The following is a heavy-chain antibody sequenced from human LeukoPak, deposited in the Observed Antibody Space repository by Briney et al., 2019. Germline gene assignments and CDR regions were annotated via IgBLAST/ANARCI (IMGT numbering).Heavy chain of an antibody. Sequence: GGSLRLSCTASGFTSGVYAMSWVRQAPGKGLEWVGFIRSKAYGGTTEYAASVKGRFTISRDDSKSIAYLQMNSLKTEDTAVYYCTRELVRGVIPDWYFDLWGRGTLVTVSS. CDR1: GFTSGVYA. V-gene: IGHV3-49*04. CDR3: TRELVRGVIPDWYFDL. J-gene: IGHJ2*01. D-gene: IGHD3-10*01. CDR2: IRSKAYGGTT.